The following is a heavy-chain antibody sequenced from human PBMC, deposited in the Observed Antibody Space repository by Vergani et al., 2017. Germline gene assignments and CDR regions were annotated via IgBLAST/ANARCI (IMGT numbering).Heavy chain of an antibody. CDR1: GFTFSSYG. J-gene: IGHJ4*02. CDR3: AKGEVGATPPGPFDY. D-gene: IGHD1-26*01. Sequence: QVQLVESGGGVVQPGRSLRLSCAASGFTFSSYGMHWVAVISYDGSNKYYADSVKGRFTISRDNSKNTLYLRMNSLRAEDTAVYYCAKGEVGATPPGPFDYWGQGTLVTVAS. V-gene: IGHV3-30*18. CDR2: ISYDGSNK.